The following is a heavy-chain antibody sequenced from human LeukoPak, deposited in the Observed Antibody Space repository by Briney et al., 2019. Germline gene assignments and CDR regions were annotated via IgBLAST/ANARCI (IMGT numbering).Heavy chain of an antibody. J-gene: IGHJ4*02. Sequence: GGSLRLPCAASGFTFSSYAMSWVRQAPGKGLEWVSAISGSGGSTYYADSVKGRFTISRDNSKNTLYLQMNSLRAEDTAVYYCAKDLEPYYYDSSGSDYWGQGTLVTVSS. CDR3: AKDLEPYYYDSSGSDY. CDR2: ISGSGGST. D-gene: IGHD3-22*01. CDR1: GFTFSSYA. V-gene: IGHV3-23*01.